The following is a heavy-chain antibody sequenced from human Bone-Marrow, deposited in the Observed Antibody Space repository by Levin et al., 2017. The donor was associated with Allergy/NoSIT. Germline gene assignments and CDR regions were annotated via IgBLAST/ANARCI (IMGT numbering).Heavy chain of an antibody. V-gene: IGHV3-49*04. Sequence: GESLKISCVTSGFTFSDYPMSWVRQAPEKGLEWVGFIRSKPNGGTTQYAASVKGRFTISRDDSKNVTYLQMNSLKTEDTAVYYCTRSAARLRWGQGTLVTVSS. CDR2: IRSKPNGGTT. CDR3: TRSAARLR. D-gene: IGHD6-6*01. CDR1: GFTFSDYP. J-gene: IGHJ4*02.